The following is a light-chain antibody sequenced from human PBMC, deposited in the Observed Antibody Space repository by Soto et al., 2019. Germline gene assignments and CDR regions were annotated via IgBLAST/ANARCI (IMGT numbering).Light chain of an antibody. V-gene: IGLV3-21*02. Sequence: SYELTQPPSVSVAPGQTARITCGGYNIGTKSVHWYQQKPGQAPVMVVSDDSDRPSGIPERFSGSNSGNTATLTISRVEAGYEADYYCQVWDSSSDHVVFGGWTKLTAL. J-gene: IGLJ2*01. CDR3: QVWDSSSDHVV. CDR2: DDS. CDR1: NIGTKS.